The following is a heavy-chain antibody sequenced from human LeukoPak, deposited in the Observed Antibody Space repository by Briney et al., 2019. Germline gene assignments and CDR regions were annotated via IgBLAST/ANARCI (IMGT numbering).Heavy chain of an antibody. D-gene: IGHD2-15*01. Sequence: GGSLRLSCAASGFTFNSYWMTWVRQAPGRGLEWVAHINQGGSDKYYVDSVKGRFTISRDNPKNSLCLQMNSLRAEDTAVYYCASRATRFDYWGQGTLVTVSS. CDR1: GFTFNSYW. J-gene: IGHJ4*02. CDR3: ASRATRFDY. V-gene: IGHV3-7*01. CDR2: INQGGSDK.